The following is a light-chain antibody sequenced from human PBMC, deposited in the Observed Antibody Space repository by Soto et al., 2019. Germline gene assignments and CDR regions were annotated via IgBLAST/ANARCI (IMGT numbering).Light chain of an antibody. V-gene: IGKV3-15*01. CDR2: GAS. Sequence: EIVMTHSPATLSVSPGDRATRTCRASQTVRDNLAWYQQKPGQAPRLLIYGASTRATGIPARFSGSGSGTEFTLTIDSLQSEDFGLYFCQQSNNWPYTFGQGTKLEIK. CDR3: QQSNNWPYT. CDR1: QTVRDN. J-gene: IGKJ2*01.